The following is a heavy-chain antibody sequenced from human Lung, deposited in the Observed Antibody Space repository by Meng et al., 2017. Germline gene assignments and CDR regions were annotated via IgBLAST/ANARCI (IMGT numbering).Heavy chain of an antibody. D-gene: IGHD1-1*01. Sequence: EGQLLGSGVGLVQPGGSLRLSFAVSGSTFSNSAMSWVRQAPGKGLEWVSGISIIGHNTYYADSVKGRFTISRDNSRNTLYLQMNSLRAEDTAIYYCAKEEVPNDYWGQGTLVTVSS. CDR3: AKEEVPNDY. CDR1: GSTFSNSA. J-gene: IGHJ4*02. CDR2: ISIIGHNT. V-gene: IGHV3-23*01.